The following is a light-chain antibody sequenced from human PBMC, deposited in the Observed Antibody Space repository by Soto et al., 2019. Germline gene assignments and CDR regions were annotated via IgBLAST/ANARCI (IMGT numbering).Light chain of an antibody. CDR2: SAS. CDR1: QNIRTY. J-gene: IGKJ1*01. V-gene: IGKV1-39*01. CDR3: QQSFSFPWT. Sequence: DIQMTQSPSSLSAPVGDRVTFTCRASQNIRTYLNWYQRKPGKAPDLLIYSASSLQSGVPSRFSGSGSGTDFALTINSLQPEDFATYFCQQSFSFPWTFGQGTKV.